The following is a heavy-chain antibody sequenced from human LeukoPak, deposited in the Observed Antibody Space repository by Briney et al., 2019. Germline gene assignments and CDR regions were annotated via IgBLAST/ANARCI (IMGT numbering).Heavy chain of an antibody. Sequence: GGSLRLSSADSGFTFSSYSMNWVRQAPGKGLGWVSYISSSSSTIYYADSVKGRFTISRDNAKNSLYLQMNSLRAEDTAVYYCARGTRFLEWLFSEFDYWGQGTLVTVSS. CDR1: GFTFSSYS. CDR3: ARGTRFLEWLFSEFDY. CDR2: ISSSSSTI. V-gene: IGHV3-48*01. J-gene: IGHJ4*02. D-gene: IGHD3-3*01.